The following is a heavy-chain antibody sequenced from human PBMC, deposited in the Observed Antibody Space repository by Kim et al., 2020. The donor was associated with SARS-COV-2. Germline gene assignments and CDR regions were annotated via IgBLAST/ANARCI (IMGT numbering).Heavy chain of an antibody. CDR3: ASQTQYYASSDDSFDY. J-gene: IGHJ4*01. CDR1: GFTFSNYG. V-gene: IGHV3-33*01. Sequence: GGSLRLSCAASGFTFSNYGMHWVRQAPGKGLEWVAVIWYDGSNKYYGDSEKGRFTISRDNSKNMRDLQMNSRRAEDTAVDYCASQTQYYASSDDSFDY. CDR2: IWYDGSNK. D-gene: IGHD3-22*01.